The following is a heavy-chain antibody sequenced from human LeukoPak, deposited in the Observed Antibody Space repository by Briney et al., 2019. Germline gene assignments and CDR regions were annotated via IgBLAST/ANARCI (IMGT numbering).Heavy chain of an antibody. CDR3: ARQLCSSTSCYGGVEGWYFDL. CDR1: GGSISSYY. D-gene: IGHD2-2*01. V-gene: IGHV4-59*05. Sequence: PSETLSLTCTVSGGSISSYYWSWIRQPPGKGLEWIGSIYYSGSTYYNPSLKSRVTISVDTSKNQFSLKLSSVTAADTAVYYCARQLCSSTSCYGGVEGWYFDLWGRGTLVTVPS. CDR2: IYYSGST. J-gene: IGHJ2*01.